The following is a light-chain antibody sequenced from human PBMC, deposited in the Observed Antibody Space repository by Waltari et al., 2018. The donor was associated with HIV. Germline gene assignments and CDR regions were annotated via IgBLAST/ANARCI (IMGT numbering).Light chain of an antibody. V-gene: IGKV3D-15*01. CDR1: QNVSSN. CDR3: QQYKKWPLT. J-gene: IGKJ5*01. CDR2: GAS. Sequence: EIVMMQSPATLSVSPGERATLSCRPSQNVSSNLAWYQQKVGQAPRLLMFGASTGATGIPTRVRGSGSGTEFTLTISSLQSEDFAVYYCQQYKKWPLTFGQGTRLEIK.